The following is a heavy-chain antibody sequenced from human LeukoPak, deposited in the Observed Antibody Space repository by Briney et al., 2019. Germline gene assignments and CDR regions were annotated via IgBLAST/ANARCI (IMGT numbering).Heavy chain of an antibody. J-gene: IGHJ4*02. CDR1: GYTFTGYY. CDR3: ARDYDFWSGYFDFDY. CDR2: INSNSGGT. V-gene: IGHV1-2*02. Sequence: ASVKVSCKASGYTFTGYYMHWVRQAPGQGLEWMGWINSNSGGTNYAQKFQGRVTMTRDTSISTAYMELSRLRSDDTAVYYCARDYDFWSGYFDFDYWGQGTLVTGSS. D-gene: IGHD3-3*01.